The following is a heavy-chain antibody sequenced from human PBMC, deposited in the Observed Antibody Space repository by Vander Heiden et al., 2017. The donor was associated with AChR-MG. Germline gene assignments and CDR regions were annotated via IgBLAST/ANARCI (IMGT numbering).Heavy chain of an antibody. Sequence: EVQLVESGGGLVKPGGSLRLSCPASGFTFSIAWMSWVRQVAGKGLEWIGRIKSKTDGGTIEYAAPVKGRFTISRDDSKDTLYLQVNSLKTEDTAVYYCTTGKGRGVPNSFDYWGQGTLVTVSS. V-gene: IGHV3-15*01. CDR1: GFTFSIAW. CDR3: TTGKGRGVPNSFDY. CDR2: IKSKTDGGTI. D-gene: IGHD3-10*01. J-gene: IGHJ4*02.